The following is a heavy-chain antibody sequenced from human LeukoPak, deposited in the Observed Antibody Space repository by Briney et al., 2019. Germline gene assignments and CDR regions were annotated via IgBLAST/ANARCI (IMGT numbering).Heavy chain of an antibody. V-gene: IGHV4-39*07. CDR3: ARDRLETNPSIMITFGGVIAPFDY. J-gene: IGHJ4*02. D-gene: IGHD3-16*02. CDR2: IYYSGST. Sequence: SETLSLTCTVSSGSISSSSYYWGWIRQPPGKGLEWIGSIYYSGSTYNNLSLKSRVNKSVVTSKSQFSLKLSSVTAADTAVYYCARDRLETNPSIMITFGGVIAPFDYWGQGTLVTVSS. CDR1: SGSISSSSYY.